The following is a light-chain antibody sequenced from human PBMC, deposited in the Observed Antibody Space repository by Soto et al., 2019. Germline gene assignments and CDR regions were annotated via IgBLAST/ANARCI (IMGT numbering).Light chain of an antibody. V-gene: IGKV3-20*01. CDR1: LSVSLNY. CDR3: QQYSSLPYT. Sequence: DIVMTQFPGTLSLSPGERATLSCRASLSVSLNYLAWFQQKPGQAPRLLIYDASNRASGIPDRFSGSGSGTDFTLTISRLEPEDLAVYYCQQYSSLPYTFGPGTKVHIK. J-gene: IGKJ3*01. CDR2: DAS.